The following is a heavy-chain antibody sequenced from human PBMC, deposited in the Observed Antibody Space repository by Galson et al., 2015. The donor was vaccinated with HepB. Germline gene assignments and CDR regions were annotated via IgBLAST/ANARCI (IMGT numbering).Heavy chain of an antibody. CDR1: GYTFTGYY. CDR2: INPKTGGT. D-gene: IGHD2-15*01. CDR3: ARGFSGGWGLRMDY. J-gene: IGHJ4*02. V-gene: IGHV1-2*02. Sequence: SVKVSCKASGYTFTGYYMHWVRQAPGQGLEWMGWINPKTGGTHYAQKFQGRVTMTRDTSISTAYMELTRLRSDDTAVYYCARGFSGGWGLRMDYWGQGTLSTVSS.